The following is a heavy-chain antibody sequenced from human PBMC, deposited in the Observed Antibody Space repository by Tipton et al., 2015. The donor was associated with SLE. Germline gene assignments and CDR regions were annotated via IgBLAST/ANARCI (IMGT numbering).Heavy chain of an antibody. CDR1: GASIGSHH. CDR3: AGLAVAGMWYYFDF. V-gene: IGHV4-59*11. Sequence: TLSLTCTVSGASIGSHHWTWIRQPPGKGLEWIGNIFYSGGTNYSPFLNSRITISVDTSKNQLSLNVISMTAADTAVYYCAGLAVAGMWYYFDFWGQGAPVTVSS. CDR2: IFYSGGT. D-gene: IGHD6-19*01. J-gene: IGHJ4*02.